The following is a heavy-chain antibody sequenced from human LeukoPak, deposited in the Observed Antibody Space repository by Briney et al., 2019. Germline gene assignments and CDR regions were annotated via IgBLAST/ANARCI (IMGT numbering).Heavy chain of an antibody. J-gene: IGHJ4*02. CDR1: GFTFDDYA. CDR3: AKDRRYSYGEGFDY. Sequence: GGSLRLSCAASGFTFDDYAMHWVRQAPGKGLEWVSGISWNSGSIGYADSVKGRFTISRDNAKNSLYLQMNSLRAEDTALYYCAKDRRYSYGEGFDYWGQGTLVTVSS. V-gene: IGHV3-9*01. CDR2: ISWNSGSI. D-gene: IGHD5-18*01.